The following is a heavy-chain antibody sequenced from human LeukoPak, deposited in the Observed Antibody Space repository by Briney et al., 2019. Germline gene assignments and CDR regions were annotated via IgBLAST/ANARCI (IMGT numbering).Heavy chain of an antibody. V-gene: IGHV1-69*13. Sequence: SVKVSCKASGGTFSKYAISWVRQAPGQGLEWMGGIIPIFDRANYAQKFQGRVSITADESTSTAYMELSGLRSEDTAMYYCARVDFASSSNVYFDYWGPGTLVTVSS. J-gene: IGHJ4*02. CDR3: ARVDFASSSNVYFDY. CDR1: GGTFSKYA. D-gene: IGHD6-6*01. CDR2: IIPIFDRA.